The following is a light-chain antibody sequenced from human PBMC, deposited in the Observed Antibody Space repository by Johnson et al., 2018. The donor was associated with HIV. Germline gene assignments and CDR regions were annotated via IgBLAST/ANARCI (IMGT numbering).Light chain of an antibody. CDR2: ENN. V-gene: IGLV1-51*02. CDR1: SSNIGNNY. CDR3: GTWDGSLRTGF. J-gene: IGLJ1*01. Sequence: QSVLTQPPSVSAAPGQKVTISCSGSSSNIGNNYVSWYKQLPGTAHKLLIYENNKRPSGIPDRFSGSKSGTSATLGITGLQTGDEADYYCGTWDGSLRTGFFGTGTKVTVL.